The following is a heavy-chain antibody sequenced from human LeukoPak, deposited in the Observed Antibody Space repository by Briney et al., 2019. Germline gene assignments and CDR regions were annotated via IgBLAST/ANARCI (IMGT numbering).Heavy chain of an antibody. V-gene: IGHV4-34*01. D-gene: IGHD5-18*01. CDR2: INHGGST. CDR1: GGSFSGDF. Sequence: SETLSLTCAVYGGSFSGDFWSWIRQSPGEGLEWIGEINHGGSTTYNPSLKSRVTISVDTSKNQFSLKLSSVTAADTAVYYCARENGYSYGFLDYWGQGTLVTVSP. CDR3: ARENGYSYGFLDY. J-gene: IGHJ4*02.